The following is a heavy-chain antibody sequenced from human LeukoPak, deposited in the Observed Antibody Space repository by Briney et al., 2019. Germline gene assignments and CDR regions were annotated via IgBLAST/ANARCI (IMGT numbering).Heavy chain of an antibody. CDR3: ARHSSGAKFSFDY. CDR1: GASISSYY. CDR2: IHTSGST. D-gene: IGHD3-22*01. V-gene: IGHV4-4*07. Sequence: SQTLSLTCTVSGASISSYYCSWIRQPAGNGREWIGRIHTSGSTNYSPSLKSRVTMSVDTSTNQFSLKLISVTAADTAVYYCARHSSGAKFSFDYWGQGTLVSVSS. J-gene: IGHJ4*02.